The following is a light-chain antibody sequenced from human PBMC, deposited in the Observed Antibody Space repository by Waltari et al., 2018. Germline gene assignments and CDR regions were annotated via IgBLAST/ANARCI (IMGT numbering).Light chain of an antibody. CDR2: DVS. V-gene: IGLV2-14*03. J-gene: IGLJ2*01. CDR1: TNDIGTYDY. Sequence: QSALTQPASVSGSPGQSITLSCSGTTNDIGTYDYVSWYQHHPGKAPKLIIYDVSHRPSGVSSRFSGSKSGNTASLTVSGLQAEDEADYYCSSYTSTSTLVVFGGGTKLTVL. CDR3: SSYTSTSTLVV.